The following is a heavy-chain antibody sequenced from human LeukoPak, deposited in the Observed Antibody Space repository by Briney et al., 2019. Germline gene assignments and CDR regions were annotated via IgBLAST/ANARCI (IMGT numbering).Heavy chain of an antibody. Sequence: SETLSLTCGVYGDSLYNYYWNWIRQFPEKRLEWIGEVDHSGRTTYSPSLQGRVTISVDTSKSQFSLKLNSVTAADTAVYFCAATNYFYGSGSFHKRDSWGQGTLVTVSS. V-gene: IGHV4-34*01. CDR2: VDHSGRT. CDR1: GDSLYNYY. D-gene: IGHD3-10*01. J-gene: IGHJ4*02. CDR3: AATNYFYGSGSFHKRDS.